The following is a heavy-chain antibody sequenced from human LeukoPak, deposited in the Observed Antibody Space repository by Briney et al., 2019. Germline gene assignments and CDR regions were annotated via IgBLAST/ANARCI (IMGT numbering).Heavy chain of an antibody. CDR3: ARIPPVTTGLYYSNDLDV. CDR1: GGSISSSSHY. J-gene: IGHJ6*02. CDR2: IYGSGST. Sequence: SETLSLTCTVSGGSISSSSHYWSWIRQPPGKGLEWIGRIYGSGSTNYNPSLKSRVIMSVDTSKNQLFLNLRSVTAADTAVYYCARIPPVTTGLYYSNDLDVWGQGTAVTVS. D-gene: IGHD4-17*01. V-gene: IGHV4-61*05.